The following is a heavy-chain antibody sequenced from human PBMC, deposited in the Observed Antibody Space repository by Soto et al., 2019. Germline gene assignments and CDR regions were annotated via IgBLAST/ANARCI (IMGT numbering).Heavy chain of an antibody. D-gene: IGHD1-1*01. J-gene: IGHJ5*01. CDR3: ARVRQGCSANNCYFDP. CDR2: VHISGHS. CDR1: SGSVRAPDW. Sequence: QVHLQESGPGLVAPSGTLSLTCTLSSGSVRAPDWWNWVRQSPDKGLEWIAEVHISGHSNYNPSLRSRVSVSIYSSKNQFYMNLNSVTAADTAIYYCARVRQGCSANNCYFDPWGQGTQVTISS. V-gene: IGHV4-4*02.